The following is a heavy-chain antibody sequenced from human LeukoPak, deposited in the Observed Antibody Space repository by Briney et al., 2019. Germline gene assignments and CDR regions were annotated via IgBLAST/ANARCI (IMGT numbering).Heavy chain of an antibody. CDR3: ARDDARSPSFPY. Sequence: PSETLSLTCTVSGCSVSSGSYYWSWIRQPPGKGRGWIGYIYYSGSTNYNPSLQRRVTISVDPSKRQFSLKLSSVTAADTAVYYCARDDARSPSFPYWGQGPLVTVSS. D-gene: IGHD6-6*01. J-gene: IGHJ4*02. V-gene: IGHV4-61*01. CDR2: IYYSGST. CDR1: GCSVSSGSYY.